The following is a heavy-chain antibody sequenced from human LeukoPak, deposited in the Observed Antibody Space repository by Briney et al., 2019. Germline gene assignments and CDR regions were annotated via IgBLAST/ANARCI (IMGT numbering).Heavy chain of an antibody. CDR3: ARMCLGELSCFDY. Sequence: SETLSLTCTVSGGSISSYYWSWIRQPPGKGLEWIGEIYHSGSTNYNPSLKSRVTISVDKSKNQFSLRLSSVTAADTAVYYCARMCLGELSCFDYWGQGTLVTVSS. CDR2: IYHSGST. D-gene: IGHD3-16*02. V-gene: IGHV4-59*12. CDR1: GGSISSYY. J-gene: IGHJ4*02.